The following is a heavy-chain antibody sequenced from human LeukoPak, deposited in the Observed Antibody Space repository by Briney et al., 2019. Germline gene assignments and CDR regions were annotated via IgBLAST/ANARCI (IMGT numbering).Heavy chain of an antibody. CDR1: GYSISSGYY. J-gene: IGHJ4*02. Sequence: SETLSLTCTVSGYSISSGYYWGWIRQPPGKGLEWIGSIYHSGSTYYNPSLKSRVSISVDTSKNQFSLKLSSVTAADTAVYYCARETAAGYFDYWGQGTLVTVSS. CDR3: ARETAAGYFDY. CDR2: IYHSGST. V-gene: IGHV4-38-2*02. D-gene: IGHD6-13*01.